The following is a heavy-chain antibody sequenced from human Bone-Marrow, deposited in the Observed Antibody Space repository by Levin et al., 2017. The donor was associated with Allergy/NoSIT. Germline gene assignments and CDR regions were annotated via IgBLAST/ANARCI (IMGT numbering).Heavy chain of an antibody. CDR3: AVRCSTCSEFDD. D-gene: IGHD6-13*01. Sequence: ASETLSLTCSVSGASISSYYCNWIRQPPGQGLEWIGYASYAGGANYNPSLNSRVTISVDTSKNQFSLKLRTVTAADTAVYYCAVRCSTCSEFDDWGRGTLVTVSP. CDR2: ASYAGGA. V-gene: IGHV4-59*01. CDR1: GASISSYY. J-gene: IGHJ4*02.